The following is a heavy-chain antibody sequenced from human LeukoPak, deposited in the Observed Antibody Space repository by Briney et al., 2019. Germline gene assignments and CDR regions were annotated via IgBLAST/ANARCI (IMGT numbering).Heavy chain of an antibody. D-gene: IGHD5-12*01. J-gene: IGHJ6*03. V-gene: IGHV4-59*12. CDR2: IYYSGST. Sequence: PSETLSLTCTVSGGSISSYYWSWIRQPPGKGLEWIGYIYYSGSTNYNPSLKSRVTISVDTSKNQFSLKLSSVTAADTAVYYCARDGPDYSGYDYYYYYMDVWGKGTTVTVSS. CDR3: ARDGPDYSGYDYYYYYMDV. CDR1: GGSISSYY.